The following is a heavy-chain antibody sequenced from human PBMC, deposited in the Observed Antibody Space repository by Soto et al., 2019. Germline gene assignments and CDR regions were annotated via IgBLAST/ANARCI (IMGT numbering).Heavy chain of an antibody. CDR2: IYYSGST. V-gene: IGHV4-39*01. CDR1: GGSISSSSYY. Sequence: QLQLQESGPGLVKPSETLSLTCTVSGGSISSSSYYWGWIRQPPGKGLAWIGSIYYSGSTYYNPSLKTRVTISVDTSKNQFSLKLSSVTAADTAVYYCARHIEYCSSYRWFDPWGQGTLVTVSS. CDR3: ARHIEYCSSYRWFDP. J-gene: IGHJ5*02. D-gene: IGHD6-6*01.